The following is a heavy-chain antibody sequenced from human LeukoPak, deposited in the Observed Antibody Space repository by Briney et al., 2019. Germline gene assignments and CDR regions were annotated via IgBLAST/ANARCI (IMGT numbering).Heavy chain of an antibody. CDR3: AKGVSKNP. Sequence: GGSLRLSCAASGFTFSIYTMNWVRQAPGKGLEWVANIKEDGSEKYYVESVKGRFIISRDNTKNSLYLQMSSLRAEDTAVYYCAKGVSKNPWGQGTLVTVSS. CDR1: GFTFSIYT. V-gene: IGHV3-7*01. J-gene: IGHJ5*02. CDR2: IKEDGSEK.